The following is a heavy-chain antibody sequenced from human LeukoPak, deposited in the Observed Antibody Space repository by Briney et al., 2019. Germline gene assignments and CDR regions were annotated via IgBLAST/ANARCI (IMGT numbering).Heavy chain of an antibody. J-gene: IGHJ5*02. CDR2: INARGDT. D-gene: IGHD2-2*01. CDR3: ARGQVPAARGYNWFDP. Sequence: KTSETLSLTCAVYGWSFNDYYWNWIRQPPGKGLEWIGEINARGDTNYNPSLKSRVTISVDTSKKQFSLRLTSMIAADTALYYCARGQVPAARGYNWFDPWGQGTLVPVSS. V-gene: IGHV4-34*01. CDR1: GWSFNDYY.